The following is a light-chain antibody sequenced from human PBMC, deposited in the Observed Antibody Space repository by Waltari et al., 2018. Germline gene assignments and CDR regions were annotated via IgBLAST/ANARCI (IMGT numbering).Light chain of an antibody. CDR1: QSVRIY. CDR3: QQLSNSIFT. V-gene: IGKV3-11*01. Sequence: EIVLTQSPDTLSLSPGERATLSCRASQSVRIYLAWYQQKHGQAPRLLIYDASKRATGIPARFSGSGSGTDFTLTISSLEPEDFAVYYCQQLSNSIFTFGPGTKVDIK. J-gene: IGKJ3*01. CDR2: DAS.